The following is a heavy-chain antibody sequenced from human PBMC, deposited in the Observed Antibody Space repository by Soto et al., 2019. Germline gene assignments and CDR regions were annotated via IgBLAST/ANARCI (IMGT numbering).Heavy chain of an antibody. CDR1: GFTFSSYA. CDR2: ISDTGGST. D-gene: IGHD3-16*01. Sequence: EVQLLESGGGLVQPGGSLRLSCAASGFTFSSYAMSWVRQAPGKGLEWVSRISDTGGSTYYADSVKGRFTISRDSSKNTQYLQMNSLRADDTAIYYCAIVGELAMGGFDYWGQGTLVTVSS. V-gene: IGHV3-23*01. J-gene: IGHJ4*02. CDR3: AIVGELAMGGFDY.